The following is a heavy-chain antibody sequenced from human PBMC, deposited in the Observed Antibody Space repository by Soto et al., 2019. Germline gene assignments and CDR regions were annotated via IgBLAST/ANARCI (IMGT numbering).Heavy chain of an antibody. CDR1: GFTFSSHA. J-gene: IGHJ6*02. Sequence: EVQLLESGGGLVQPGGSLRLSCAASGFTFSSHAMSWVRQAPGKGLEWGSAISGSGGSTYYADSVKGRFTISRDNSKNTLYLQMNSLRDEDTAVYYCANPKTTVSLYYYYGMDVWGQGTTVTVSS. D-gene: IGHD4-4*01. CDR2: ISGSGGST. CDR3: ANPKTTVSLYYYYGMDV. V-gene: IGHV3-23*01.